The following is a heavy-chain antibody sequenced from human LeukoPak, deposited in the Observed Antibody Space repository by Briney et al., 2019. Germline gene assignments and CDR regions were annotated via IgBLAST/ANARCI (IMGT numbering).Heavy chain of an antibody. CDR3: ARRGSYSFYYYYGMDV. CDR1: GFTFSSYG. Sequence: GGSLRLSCAASGFTFSSYGMHWVRQAPGKGLEWVAVIWYDGSNKYCADSVKGRFTISRDNSKNTLYLQMNSLRAEDTAVYYCARRGSYSFYYYYGMDVWGQGTTVTVSS. D-gene: IGHD1-26*01. CDR2: IWYDGSNK. V-gene: IGHV3-33*01. J-gene: IGHJ6*02.